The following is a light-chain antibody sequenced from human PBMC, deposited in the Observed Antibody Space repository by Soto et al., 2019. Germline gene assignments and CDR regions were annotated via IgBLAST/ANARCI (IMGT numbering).Light chain of an antibody. V-gene: IGLV2-14*01. J-gene: IGLJ1*01. CDR3: SSYTSTNTRYV. CDR2: EVS. Sequence: QSALTQPASVSGSPGQSITISCTGTSSDVGAYNYVSWYQQYPGKAPKLMIYEVSNRPSGVSNRFSCSKSGNTAALIISGLQADDEDDYYCSSYTSTNTRYVFGSGTKLTVL. CDR1: SSDVGAYNY.